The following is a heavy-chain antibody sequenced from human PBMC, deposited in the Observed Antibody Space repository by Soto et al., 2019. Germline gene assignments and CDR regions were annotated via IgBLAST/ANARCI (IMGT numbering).Heavy chain of an antibody. CDR2: INSDGSST. D-gene: IGHD2-15*01. V-gene: IGHV3-74*01. J-gene: IGHJ4*02. Sequence: GGSLRLSCAASGFTFSSYWMHWVRQAPGKGLVWVSRINSDGSSTSYADSVKGRFTISRDNAKNTLYLQMNSLRAEDTAVYSCESLGHHCSAGSCYWSGARPFVYWGQGTLVTVSS. CDR3: ESLGHHCSAGSCYWSGARPFVY. CDR1: GFTFSSYW.